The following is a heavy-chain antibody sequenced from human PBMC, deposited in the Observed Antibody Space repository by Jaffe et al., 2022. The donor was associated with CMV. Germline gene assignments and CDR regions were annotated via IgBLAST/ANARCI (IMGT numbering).Heavy chain of an antibody. D-gene: IGHD5-12*01. CDR3: ARHLLVEMATMDHYYGMDV. CDR1: GYSFTSYW. CDR2: IYPGDSDT. Sequence: EVQLVQSGAEVKKPGESLKISCKGSGYSFTSYWIGWVRQMPGKGLEWMGIIYPGDSDTRYSPSFQGQVTISADKSISTAYLQWSSLKASDTAMYYCARHLLVEMATMDHYYGMDVWGQGTTVTVSS. J-gene: IGHJ6*02. V-gene: IGHV5-51*01.